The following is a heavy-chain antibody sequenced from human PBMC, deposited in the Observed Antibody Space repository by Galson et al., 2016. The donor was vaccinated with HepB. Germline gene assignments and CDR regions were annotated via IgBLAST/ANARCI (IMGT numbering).Heavy chain of an antibody. J-gene: IGHJ3*02. CDR1: GFTFSTNW. Sequence: SLRLSCAGSGFTFSTNWMSWVRQAPGKGLEWVANIKEDGSEKYYVDSVKGRVTISRDNAKNSLFLQRNSLRAEDTAVYYCARDSGYCNNFDCKGDAFDMWGQGTMVTVSS. CDR3: ARDSGYCNNFDCKGDAFDM. D-gene: IGHD2-8*01. CDR2: IKEDGSEK. V-gene: IGHV3-7*04.